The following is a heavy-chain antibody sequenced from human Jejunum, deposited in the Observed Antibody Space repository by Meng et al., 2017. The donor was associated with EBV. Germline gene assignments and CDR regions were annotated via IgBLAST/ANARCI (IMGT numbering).Heavy chain of an antibody. CDR1: GYDFINSG. D-gene: IGHD5-24*01. V-gene: IGHV1-18*01. CDR2: ISVYRGNT. J-gene: IGHJ4*02. CDR3: ARDRSNSDY. Sequence: GQLVQSGAEVKKPGASVRVSCKASGYDFINSGISWVRQAPGQGLEWMGWISVYRGNTNYAQRFQDRVTLTTNTSTSTVYMELRSLTSDDTAVYYCARDRSNSDYWGQGTLVTVSS.